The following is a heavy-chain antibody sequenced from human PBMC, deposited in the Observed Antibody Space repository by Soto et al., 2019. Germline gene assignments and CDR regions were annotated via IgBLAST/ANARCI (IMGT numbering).Heavy chain of an antibody. D-gene: IGHD6-19*01. V-gene: IGHV3-23*01. CDR1: GFTFSNYA. J-gene: IGHJ1*01. Sequence: GGSLRLSCAASGFTFSNYAMSWVRQAPGKGLEWVSAIGGSGDWTYYADSVTGRFTISRDNSKNTLYLQMNSLRAEDTAVYYCAKGVPGIAVAGTGYFQHWGQGTLVTVSS. CDR3: AKGVPGIAVAGTGYFQH. CDR2: IGGSGDWT.